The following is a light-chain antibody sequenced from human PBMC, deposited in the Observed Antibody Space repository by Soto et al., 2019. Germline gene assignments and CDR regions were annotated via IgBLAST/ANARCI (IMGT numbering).Light chain of an antibody. CDR3: QSYAGSNNDV. CDR1: SSDVGGYNH. CDR2: EVN. Sequence: QSALTQPPSASGSPGQSVTISCTGTSSDVGGYNHVSWYQQYPGKAPKLMISEVNKRPSGVPDRFSGSKSGNTASLTVSGLQAEDEADYYCQSYAGSNNDVFGTGTKLTVL. J-gene: IGLJ1*01. V-gene: IGLV2-8*01.